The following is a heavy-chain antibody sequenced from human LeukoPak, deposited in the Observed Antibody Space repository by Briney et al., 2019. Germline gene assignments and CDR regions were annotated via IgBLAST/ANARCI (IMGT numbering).Heavy chain of an antibody. CDR2: IIPILGIA. J-gene: IGHJ4*02. Sequence: SVKVSCKASGGTFSSYTISWVRQAPGQGLEWMGRIIPILGIANYAQKFQGRVTITADKSTSTAYMELSSLRSEDTAVYYCARGMGYSSSSVFDYWGQGTLVTVSS. V-gene: IGHV1-69*02. D-gene: IGHD6-6*01. CDR1: GGTFSSYT. CDR3: ARGMGYSSSSVFDY.